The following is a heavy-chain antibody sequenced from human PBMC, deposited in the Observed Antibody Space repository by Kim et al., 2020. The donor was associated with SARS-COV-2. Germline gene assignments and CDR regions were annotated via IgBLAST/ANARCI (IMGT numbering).Heavy chain of an antibody. Sequence: SETLSLTCAVYGGSFSGYYWSWIRQPPGKGLEWIGEINHSGSTNYNPSLKSRVSISVDTSKNQFSLKLSSVTAADTAVYYCAAGSGYDSIWGQGTLVTVSS. J-gene: IGHJ4*02. D-gene: IGHD5-12*01. CDR1: GGSFSGYY. V-gene: IGHV4-34*01. CDR3: AAGSGYDSI. CDR2: INHSGST.